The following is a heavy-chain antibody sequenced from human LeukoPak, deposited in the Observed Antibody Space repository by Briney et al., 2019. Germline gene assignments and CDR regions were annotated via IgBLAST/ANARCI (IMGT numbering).Heavy chain of an antibody. CDR1: GFTFSSYA. Sequence: PGGSLRLSCAASGFTFSSYAMSWVRQAPGKGLEWVSYISSSSSTIYYADSVKDRFITSRDNAKNSLYLQMNSLRAEDTAVYYCARQSDYGDYGNGMDVWGQGTTVTVSS. CDR3: ARQSDYGDYGNGMDV. D-gene: IGHD4-17*01. J-gene: IGHJ6*02. CDR2: ISSSSSTI. V-gene: IGHV3-48*04.